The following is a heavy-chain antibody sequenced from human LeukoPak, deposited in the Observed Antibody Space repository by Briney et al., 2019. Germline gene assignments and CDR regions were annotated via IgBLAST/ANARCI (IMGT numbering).Heavy chain of an antibody. J-gene: IGHJ4*02. Sequence: GGSLRLSCAASGFPFRNYWMTWVRQAPGKGLEWVANLKEDGSVKYYVESVKGRFTMSRDNARSSVFLQMNSLRAEDTAVYYCARGRFLEWLSGFDYWGQGTLVTVSS. CDR1: GFPFRNYW. CDR3: ARGRFLEWLSGFDY. CDR2: LKEDGSVK. V-gene: IGHV3-7*03. D-gene: IGHD3-3*01.